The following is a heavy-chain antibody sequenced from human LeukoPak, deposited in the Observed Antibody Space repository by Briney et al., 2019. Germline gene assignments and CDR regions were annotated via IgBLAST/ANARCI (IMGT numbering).Heavy chain of an antibody. V-gene: IGHV4-59*01. J-gene: IGHJ6*03. CDR3: ARNHDFWSGHYYYYMDV. Sequence: SETLSLTCTVSGGSISSYYWSWIRQPPRKGLEWIGYIYYSGSTNYNPSLKSRVTISVDTSKNQFSLKLSSVTAADTAVYYCARNHDFWSGHYYYYMDVWGKGTMVTVSS. D-gene: IGHD3-3*01. CDR2: IYYSGST. CDR1: GGSISSYY.